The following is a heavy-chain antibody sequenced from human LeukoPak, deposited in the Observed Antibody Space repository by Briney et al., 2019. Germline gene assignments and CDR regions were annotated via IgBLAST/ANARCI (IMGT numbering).Heavy chain of an antibody. CDR3: ARDDRSGWYMGY. CDR2: ISAYNGNT. CDR1: GYTFTSYG. D-gene: IGHD6-19*01. V-gene: IGHV1-18*01. Sequence: GASVEVSCKASGYTFTSYGSSWVRQAPGQGLEWMGWISAYNGNTNYAQKLQGRVTMTTDTSTSTAYMELRSLRSDDTAVYYCARDDRSGWYMGYWGQGTLVTVSS. J-gene: IGHJ4*02.